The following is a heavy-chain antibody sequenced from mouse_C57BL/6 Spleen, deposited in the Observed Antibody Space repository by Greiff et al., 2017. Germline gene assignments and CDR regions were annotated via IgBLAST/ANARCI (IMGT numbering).Heavy chain of an antibody. V-gene: IGHV6-3*01. Sequence: EVQVVESGGGLVQPGGSMKLSCVASGFTFSNYWMNWVRQSPEKGLEWVAQIRLKSDNYATHYAESVKGRFTISRDDSKRSVYLQMNNLRAEDTGIYYCTGQTGPFAYWGQGTLVTVSA. J-gene: IGHJ3*01. CDR1: GFTFSNYW. CDR2: IRLKSDNYAT. CDR3: TGQTGPFAY. D-gene: IGHD4-1*01.